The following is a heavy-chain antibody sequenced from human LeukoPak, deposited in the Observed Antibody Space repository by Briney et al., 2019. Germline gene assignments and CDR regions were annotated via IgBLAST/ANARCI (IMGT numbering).Heavy chain of an antibody. CDR2: IYYSGST. V-gene: IGHV4-38-2*02. CDR1: GYSISSGYY. CDR3: ARHKDYYYSYMDV. Sequence: SETLSLTCTVSGYSISSGYYWGWIRQPPGKGLEWIGTIYYSGSTYYNPSLTSRVTVSVDTSMNQFSLKLSSVTAADTAVYYCARHKDYYYSYMDVWGKGTTVTISS. J-gene: IGHJ6*03.